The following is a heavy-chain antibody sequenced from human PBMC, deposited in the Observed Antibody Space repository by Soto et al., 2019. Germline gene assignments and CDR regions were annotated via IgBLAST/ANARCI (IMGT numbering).Heavy chain of an antibody. J-gene: IGHJ6*02. CDR3: SGCSGGACHQNYGMDV. CDR2: ISPSTSHI. D-gene: IGHD2-15*01. CDR1: GFTFSSCT. V-gene: IGHV3-21*01. Sequence: EVHLVESGGGLVKTGGALRLSCAGSGFTFSSCTMNWVRQAPGKGLEWVSSISPSTSHIYYADSVKGRFTISRDNAKNSLFLQMNSLRAEDTAVYYCSGCSGGACHQNYGMDVWGQGTTVTVSS.